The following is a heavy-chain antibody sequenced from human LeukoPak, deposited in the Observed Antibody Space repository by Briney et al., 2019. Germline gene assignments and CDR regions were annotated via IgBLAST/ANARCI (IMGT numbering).Heavy chain of an antibody. Sequence: SGGSLRLSCAASGFTVSNIYMSWDRPAPGQGLEWVSVIYSGGSTYYADSVKGRFTISRDNSKNTLYLQMNSLRAEDTAVYYCARAFREYSSSIRFDYWGQGTLVTVSS. D-gene: IGHD6-13*01. CDR3: ARAFREYSSSIRFDY. CDR2: IYSGGST. J-gene: IGHJ4*02. CDR1: GFTVSNIY. V-gene: IGHV3-66*02.